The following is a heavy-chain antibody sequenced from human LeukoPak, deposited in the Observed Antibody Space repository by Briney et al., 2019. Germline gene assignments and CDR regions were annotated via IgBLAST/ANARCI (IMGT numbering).Heavy chain of an antibody. CDR3: AIWGHIVPVAPSPFDH. V-gene: IGHV4-4*07. D-gene: IGHD2-21*01. Sequence: PSETLSLTCTVSGGSISSYYWSWIRQPAGKGLEWIGRIYTSGSTNYNPSLKSRVTMSVDTSKNQFSLKLSSVTAADTAVYYCAIWGHIVPVAPSPFDHWGQGALVTVSS. CDR2: IYTSGST. J-gene: IGHJ4*02. CDR1: GGSISSYY.